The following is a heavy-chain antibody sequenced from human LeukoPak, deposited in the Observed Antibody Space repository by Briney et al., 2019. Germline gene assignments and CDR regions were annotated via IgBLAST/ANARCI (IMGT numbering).Heavy chain of an antibody. CDR3: ARDGYSGYDSQNVFGYDY. V-gene: IGHV3-11*06. J-gene: IGHJ4*02. D-gene: IGHD5-12*01. CDR1: GFTFSDYY. CDR2: ISSSSSYT. Sequence: GGSLRLSCAASGFTFSDYYMSWIRQAPGKGLEWVSYISSSSSYTNYADSVKGRFTISRDNAKNSLYLQMNSLRAEDTAVYYCARDGYSGYDSQNVFGYDYWGQGTLVTVSS.